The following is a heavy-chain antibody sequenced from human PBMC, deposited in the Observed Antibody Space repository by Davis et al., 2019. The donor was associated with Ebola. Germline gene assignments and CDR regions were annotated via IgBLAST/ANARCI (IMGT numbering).Heavy chain of an antibody. D-gene: IGHD4-23*01. Sequence: SETLSLTCTVSGGSVSSGGYYWNWIRQPPGKGLEWIGYIYYSGSTNYNPSLKSRVTISVDTSKNQFSLKLSSVTAADTAVYYCATMDGGNSGLYYYYGMDVWGKGTTVTVSS. J-gene: IGHJ6*04. CDR3: ATMDGGNSGLYYYYGMDV. V-gene: IGHV4-61*08. CDR2: IYYSGST. CDR1: GGSVSSGGYY.